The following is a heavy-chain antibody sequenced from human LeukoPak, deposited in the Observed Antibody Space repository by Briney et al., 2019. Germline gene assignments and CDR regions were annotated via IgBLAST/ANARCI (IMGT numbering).Heavy chain of an antibody. CDR1: GGSTSSDY. CDR2: IYTSGST. J-gene: IGHJ4*02. D-gene: IGHD4-17*01. CDR3: ARDRDDYGDYAFDY. V-gene: IGHV4-4*07. Sequence: SETLSLTCTVSGGSTSSDYWSWIRQPAGKGLEWIGRIYTSGSTNYNPSLKSRVTMSVDTSKNQFSLKLSSVTAADTAVYYCARDRDDYGDYAFDYWGQGTLVTVSS.